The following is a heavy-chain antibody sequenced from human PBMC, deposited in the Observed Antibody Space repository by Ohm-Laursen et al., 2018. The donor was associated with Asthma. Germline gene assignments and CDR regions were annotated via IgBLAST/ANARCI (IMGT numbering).Heavy chain of an antibody. CDR1: GGSISSSSYY. V-gene: IGHV4-39*01. Sequence: TLSLTCTVSGGSISSSSYYWGWIRQPPGKGLEWIGSIYYSGSTYYNPSLKSRVTISVDTSKNQFSLKRSSVTAADTAVYYCARPSGWHTGMDVWGQGTTVTVSS. J-gene: IGHJ6*02. CDR3: ARPSGWHTGMDV. D-gene: IGHD3-10*01. CDR2: IYYSGST.